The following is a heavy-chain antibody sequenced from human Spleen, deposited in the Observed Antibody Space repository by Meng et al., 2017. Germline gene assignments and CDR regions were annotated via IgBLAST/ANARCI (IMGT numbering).Heavy chain of an antibody. CDR2: ISYDGSNK. J-gene: IGHJ4*02. D-gene: IGHD6-19*01. CDR3: ARRSWYSSGWYAN. V-gene: IGHV3-30*01. CDR1: GFTFSSYA. Sequence: GESLKISCAASGFTFSSYAMHWVRQAPGKGLEWVAVISYDGSNKYYADSVKGRFTISRDNSKNTLYLQMNSLRAEDTAVYYCARRSWYSSGWYANWGQGTLVTVSS.